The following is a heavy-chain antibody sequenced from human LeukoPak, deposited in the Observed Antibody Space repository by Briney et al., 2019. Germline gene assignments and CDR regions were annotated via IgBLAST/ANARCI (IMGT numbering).Heavy chain of an antibody. CDR2: VRYGGNIK. CDR1: EFTFSAYA. V-gene: IGHV3-30*02. D-gene: IGHD1-7*01. Sequence: GGSLRLSCAASEFTFSAYAMHWIRQAPGRGLEWVAFVRYGGNIKYYADSVKGRFTISRDNSKNTLYLQMNSLRPEDTAVYYCTKDLGTEYIIFDYWGQGTLVTVSS. J-gene: IGHJ4*02. CDR3: TKDLGTEYIIFDY.